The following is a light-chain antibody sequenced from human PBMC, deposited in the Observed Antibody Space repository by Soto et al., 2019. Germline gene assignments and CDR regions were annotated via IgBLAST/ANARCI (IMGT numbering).Light chain of an antibody. V-gene: IGLV3-21*04. CDR1: NIRTKA. CDR3: QVWDSKTDHVV. J-gene: IGLJ2*01. Sequence: SYELTQPPSVSVALGNTAHITCEGNNIRTKAVHWYQQEAGQAPVLLIYYDTDRPSGIPERFSGSYSGGTAILTISRVEAGDEADYYCQVWDSKTDHVVFGGGTQLTVL. CDR2: YDT.